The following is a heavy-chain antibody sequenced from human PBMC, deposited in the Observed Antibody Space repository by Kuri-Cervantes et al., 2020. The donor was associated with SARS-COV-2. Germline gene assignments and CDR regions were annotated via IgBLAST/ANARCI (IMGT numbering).Heavy chain of an antibody. CDR3: ARSTPFRRLVVISQGGAFDI. CDR1: GYTFDMYG. Sequence: ASVKVSCKTSGYTFDMYGINRVRQAPGQGLEWMGWISVYSGKTNYTEKMQGRVTLTTDTSTSTAYLDLRSLRSDDTAIYYCARSTPFRRLVVISQGGAFDIWGQGTMVTVSS. V-gene: IGHV1-18*04. CDR2: ISVYSGKT. J-gene: IGHJ3*02. D-gene: IGHD3-22*01.